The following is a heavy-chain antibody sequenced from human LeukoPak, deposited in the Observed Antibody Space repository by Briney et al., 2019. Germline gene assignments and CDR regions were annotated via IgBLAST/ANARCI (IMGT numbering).Heavy chain of an antibody. CDR3: ARGGGGGYSYGQWNYFDY. J-gene: IGHJ4*02. CDR2: IYYSGST. D-gene: IGHD5-18*01. V-gene: IGHV4-30-4*02. Sequence: SETLSLTCTVSGGSISSGDYYWSWIRQPPGKGLEWIGYIYYSGSTYYNPSLKSRVTISVDTSKNQFSLKLSSVTAADTAVYYCARGGGGGYSYGQWNYFDYWGQGTLVTVSS. CDR1: GGSISSGDYY.